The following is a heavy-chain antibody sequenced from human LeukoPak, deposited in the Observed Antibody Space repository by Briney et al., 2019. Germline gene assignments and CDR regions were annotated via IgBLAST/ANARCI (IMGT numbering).Heavy chain of an antibody. V-gene: IGHV3-21*01. Sequence: PGGSLRPSCAASGFTFSTYDMNWVRQAPGKGLEWVSSISTTSRYIHYADSVRGRFTISRDNARNSLYLQMNSLGAEDTALYYCARMHCTGGGGCSIRMGASHIWGQGTMVTVSS. J-gene: IGHJ3*02. CDR2: ISTTSRYI. D-gene: IGHD2-8*02. CDR1: GFTFSTYD. CDR3: ARMHCTGGGGCSIRMGASHI.